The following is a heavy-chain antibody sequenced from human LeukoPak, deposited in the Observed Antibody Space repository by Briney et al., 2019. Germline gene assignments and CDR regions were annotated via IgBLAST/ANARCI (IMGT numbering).Heavy chain of an antibody. Sequence: GGSLRLSCAASGFTFSNYGMHWVRQAPGKGLVWVSRINSDGSSTSYADFVKGRFTISRDNAKNTLYLQMNSLRAEDTAVYYCARRQYYYDSPLGIWGQGTMVTVSS. D-gene: IGHD3-22*01. CDR3: ARRQYYYDSPLGI. V-gene: IGHV3-74*01. J-gene: IGHJ3*02. CDR1: GFTFSNYG. CDR2: INSDGSST.